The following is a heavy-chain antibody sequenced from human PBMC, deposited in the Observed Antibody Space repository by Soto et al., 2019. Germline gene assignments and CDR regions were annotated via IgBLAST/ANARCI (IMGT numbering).Heavy chain of an antibody. V-gene: IGHV3-23*01. CDR1: GFTFSSYA. J-gene: IGHJ4*02. CDR2: ISGSGGST. CDR3: AKDRTFGGVIALFDY. D-gene: IGHD3-16*02. Sequence: PGGSLRLSCAASGFTFSSYAMSWVRQAPGKGLEWVSAISGSGGSTYYADSVKGRFTISRDNSKNTLYLQMNSLRAEDTAVYYCAKDRTFGGVIALFDYWGQGTLVTVSS.